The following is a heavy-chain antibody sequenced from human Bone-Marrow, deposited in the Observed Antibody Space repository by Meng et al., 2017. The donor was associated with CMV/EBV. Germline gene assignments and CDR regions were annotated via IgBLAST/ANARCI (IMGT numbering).Heavy chain of an antibody. V-gene: IGHV3-66*02. CDR3: ARPWGY. CDR1: GGSISSGDYY. Sequence: GGSLRPSCTVSGGSISSGDYYWSWIRQAPGMGLEWLSVIYSAGNTYYADSVKGRFTISRDNSKNTLYLQMNSLRPEDTAVYYCARPWGYWGQGTLVTVSS. CDR2: IYSAGNT. D-gene: IGHD7-27*01. J-gene: IGHJ4*02.